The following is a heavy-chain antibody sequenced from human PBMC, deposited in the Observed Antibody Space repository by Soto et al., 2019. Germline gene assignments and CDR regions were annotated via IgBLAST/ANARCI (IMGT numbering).Heavy chain of an antibody. J-gene: IGHJ4*02. Sequence: QVQLVQSGAEVKKPGASVKVSCKASGYTFTSYGISWVRQAPGQGLEWMGWISAYNGNTNYAQKLQGRVTMTTDTSTSTAFMELRSLRSDDPAVYYCARGTMVRGAKNAGYYFDYWGQGTLVTVSS. CDR3: ARGTMVRGAKNAGYYFDY. D-gene: IGHD3-10*01. CDR2: ISAYNGNT. V-gene: IGHV1-18*01. CDR1: GYTFTSYG.